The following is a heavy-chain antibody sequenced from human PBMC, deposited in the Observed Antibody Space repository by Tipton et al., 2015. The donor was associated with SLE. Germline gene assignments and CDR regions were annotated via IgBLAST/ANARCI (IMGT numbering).Heavy chain of an antibody. D-gene: IGHD5-24*01. Sequence: TLSLTCTVSGDSITSDYWPWLRQPPGKGLEWIGYISYSGSTNYIPSVRSRVSISLDTSKNRFSLKVKSVTTADTAVYYCARMRGGYNAHHWGQGILVTVSS. J-gene: IGHJ5*02. CDR1: GDSITSDY. CDR3: ARMRGGYNAHH. CDR2: ISYSGST. V-gene: IGHV4-59*01.